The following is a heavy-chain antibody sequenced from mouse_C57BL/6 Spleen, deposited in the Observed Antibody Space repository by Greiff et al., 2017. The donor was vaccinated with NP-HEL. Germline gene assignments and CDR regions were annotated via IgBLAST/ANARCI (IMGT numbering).Heavy chain of an antibody. CDR2: IYPGDGDT. D-gene: IGHD1-1*01. Sequence: QVQLQQSGPELVKPGASVKISCKASGYAFSSSWMNWVKQRPGKGLEWIGRIYPGDGDTNYTGKFKGKATLTADKSASTAYMQLSRLTSEDSAVYFCAREGATTVVDRDYAMDYWGKGTSVTVSS. CDR3: AREGATTVVDRDYAMDY. CDR1: GYAFSSSW. V-gene: IGHV1-82*01. J-gene: IGHJ4*01.